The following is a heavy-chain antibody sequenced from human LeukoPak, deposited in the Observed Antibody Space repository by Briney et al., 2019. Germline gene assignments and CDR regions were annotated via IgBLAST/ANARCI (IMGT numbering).Heavy chain of an antibody. CDR2: ISGSGGST. D-gene: IGHD3-10*01. V-gene: IGHV3-23*01. Sequence: GGSLRLSCAASGFTFSSHALSWLRQAPGKRLEWVSTISGSGGSTYYADSVKGRFTISRDNSKNTLCVQMSSLRADDTAVYYCAKGYYYGSGSYSTFDYWGQGTLVTVSS. CDR1: GFTFSSHA. CDR3: AKGYYYGSGSYSTFDY. J-gene: IGHJ4*02.